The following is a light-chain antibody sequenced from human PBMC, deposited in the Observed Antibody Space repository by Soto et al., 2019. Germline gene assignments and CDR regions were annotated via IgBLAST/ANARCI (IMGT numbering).Light chain of an antibody. Sequence: DIQMTQSPSTLSASVGDRVTITCRASQSIGSWLAWYQQKPGKAPKLLIYKASTLESGVPSRFSGSGSGTEFTLTISSLQPDDFATYYCQQYNSWYTFGQGTKLEI. CDR2: KAS. V-gene: IGKV1-5*03. CDR3: QQYNSWYT. CDR1: QSIGSW. J-gene: IGKJ2*01.